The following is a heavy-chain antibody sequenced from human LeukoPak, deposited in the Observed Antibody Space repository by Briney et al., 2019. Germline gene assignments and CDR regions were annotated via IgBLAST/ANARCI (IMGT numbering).Heavy chain of an antibody. CDR3: ARLDILTGNYYYFEY. CDR2: IKSDGSVT. D-gene: IGHD3-9*01. Sequence: TGGSLRLSCAASGFTFSSYWVHWVRQAPGKGLVWVSRIKSDGSVTTYADSVKGRFTISRDNAKNTLYLQMNSLRAEDTAVYFCARLDILTGNYYYFEYWGQGSLVTVSS. J-gene: IGHJ4*02. CDR1: GFTFSSYW. V-gene: IGHV3-74*01.